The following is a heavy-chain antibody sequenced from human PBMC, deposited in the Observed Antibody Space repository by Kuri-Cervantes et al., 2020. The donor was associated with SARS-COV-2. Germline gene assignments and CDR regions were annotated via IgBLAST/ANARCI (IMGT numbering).Heavy chain of an antibody. CDR3: AGQWGIAVAGGNAFDI. CDR1: GYSISSGYY. V-gene: IGHV4-38-2*02. D-gene: IGHD6-19*01. Sequence: ESLKISCTVSGYSISSGYYWGWIRQPPGKGLEWIGSIYHSGSTYYNPSLKSRVTISVDTSKNQFSLKLSSVTAADTAVYYCAGQWGIAVAGGNAFDIWGQGTMVTVSS. J-gene: IGHJ3*02. CDR2: IYHSGST.